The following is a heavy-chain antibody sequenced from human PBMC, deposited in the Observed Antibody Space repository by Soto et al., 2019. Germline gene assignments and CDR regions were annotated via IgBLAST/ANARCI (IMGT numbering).Heavy chain of an antibody. V-gene: IGHV1-69*01. CDR1: GGTFISYA. Sequence: QVQLVQSGAEVKKPGSSVKVSCKASGGTFISYAISWVRQAPGRGLEWMGGIIPVFGTANYTQKFQGRGTITADESTSTAYMELSSLRSEDTALYYCARGSVTTSLTAFDYWGQGTLVTVSS. CDR2: IIPVFGTA. CDR3: ARGSVTTSLTAFDY. J-gene: IGHJ4*02. D-gene: IGHD1-20*01.